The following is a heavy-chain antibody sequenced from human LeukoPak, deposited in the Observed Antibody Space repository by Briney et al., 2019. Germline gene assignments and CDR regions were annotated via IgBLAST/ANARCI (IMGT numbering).Heavy chain of an antibody. CDR2: INSDGRST. Sequence: HPGGSLRLSCAASGFTFSGFWMHWVRQAPGEGLVWVSRINSDGRSTTYADSVKGRFTISRDNAKNTLYLQMNSLRAEDTAVYYCVRLNVVAAGTNYWGQGTLVTVSS. V-gene: IGHV3-74*01. J-gene: IGHJ4*02. CDR3: VRLNVVAAGTNY. CDR1: GFTFSGFW. D-gene: IGHD6-13*01.